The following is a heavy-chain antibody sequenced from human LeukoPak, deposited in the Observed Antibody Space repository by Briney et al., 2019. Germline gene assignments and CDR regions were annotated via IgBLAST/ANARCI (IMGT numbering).Heavy chain of an antibody. J-gene: IGHJ3*02. D-gene: IGHD2-21*02. V-gene: IGHV4-30-4*01. CDR1: GGSFSGYY. Sequence: PSETLSLTCAVYGGSFSGYYWSWIRQSPGKALEWIGYIHYSGSTYYNPSLESRVTISVDTSKNQFSLKLSSVTAADTAVYYCARDNRAYCGGDCFLAFDIWGQGTVVTVSS. CDR2: IHYSGST. CDR3: ARDNRAYCGGDCFLAFDI.